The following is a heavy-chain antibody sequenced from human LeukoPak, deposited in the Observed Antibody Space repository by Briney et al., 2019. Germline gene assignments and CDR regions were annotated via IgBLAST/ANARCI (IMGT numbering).Heavy chain of an antibody. CDR1: GGSFSGYY. J-gene: IGHJ5*02. Sequence: SETLSLTCAVYGGSFSGYYWSWIRQPPGKGLEWIGEINHSGSTNYNPSLKSRVTISVDTSKNQFSLKLSSVTAADTAVYYCARGRIFITGTTRSWFDPWGQGTLVTVSS. V-gene: IGHV4-34*01. CDR3: ARGRIFITGTTRSWFDP. D-gene: IGHD1-7*01. CDR2: INHSGST.